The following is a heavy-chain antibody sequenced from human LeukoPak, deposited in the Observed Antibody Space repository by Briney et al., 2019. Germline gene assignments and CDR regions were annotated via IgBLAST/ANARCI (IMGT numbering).Heavy chain of an antibody. CDR2: ISSSSSYI. Sequence: NSGGSLRLSCAVSGFTFSSSSLNWVRQAPGKGLEWVSSISSSSSYIYYADSVKGRFTISRDNAKSSLYLQMDSLRADDTAVYYCATSDDLWSGMDNWGQGTLVTVSS. CDR3: ATSDDLWSGMDN. V-gene: IGHV3-21*01. CDR1: GFTFSSSS. J-gene: IGHJ4*02. D-gene: IGHD3-3*01.